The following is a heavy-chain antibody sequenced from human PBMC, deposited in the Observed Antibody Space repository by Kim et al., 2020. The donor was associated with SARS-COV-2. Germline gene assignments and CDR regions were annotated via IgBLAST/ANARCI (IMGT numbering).Heavy chain of an antibody. V-gene: IGHV3-33*08. J-gene: IGHJ4*02. CDR3: ARRDPLDY. CDR1: GFTFSSYG. Sequence: GGSLRLSCAASGFTFSSYGMHWVRQAPGKGLEWVAVIWYDGSNKNYADSVKGRFTISRDNSKNTLYLQMNSLRVEDTAVYYCARRDPLDYWGQGTLVTVSS. CDR2: IWYDGSNK.